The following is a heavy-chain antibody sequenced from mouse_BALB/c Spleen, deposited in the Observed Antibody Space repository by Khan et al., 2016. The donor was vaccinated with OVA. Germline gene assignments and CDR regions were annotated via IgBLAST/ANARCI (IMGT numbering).Heavy chain of an antibody. Sequence: QVQLKQSGPGLVAPSQSLSITCTVSGFSLTSYGVNWVHQPPGKGLEWLGVIWGDGDTNYHSALISRLSISKDNSKCQVFLKLNSVQTDDAATYYCAKFDGNFDAMDYWGQGTSVTVSS. CDR1: GFSLTSYG. V-gene: IGHV2-3*01. D-gene: IGHD2-1*01. CDR2: IWGDGDT. J-gene: IGHJ4*01. CDR3: AKFDGNFDAMDY.